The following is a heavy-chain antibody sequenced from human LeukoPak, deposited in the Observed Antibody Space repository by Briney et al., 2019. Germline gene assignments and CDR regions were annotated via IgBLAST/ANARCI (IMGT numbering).Heavy chain of an antibody. J-gene: IGHJ3*02. D-gene: IGHD1-1*01. CDR2: IYHSGST. V-gene: IGHV4-38-2*02. CDR1: GYSISSGYY. CDR3: ARGRGQLERPDAFDI. Sequence: SETLSLTCTVSGYSISSGYYWGWIRQPPGKGLEWIGSIYHSGSTYYNPSLKSRVTISVDTSKNQFSLKLSSVTAADTAVYYCARGRGQLERPDAFDIWGQGTMVTVSS.